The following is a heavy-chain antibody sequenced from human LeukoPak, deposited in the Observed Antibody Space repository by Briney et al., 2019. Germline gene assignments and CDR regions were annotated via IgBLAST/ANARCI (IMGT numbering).Heavy chain of an antibody. J-gene: IGHJ5*02. CDR3: ARHPGGAAAGYNWFDP. Sequence: SETLSLTCTVSGGSISSSSYSWGWIRQPPGKGLEWIGSIYYSGSTYYNPSLKSRVTISVDTSKNQFSLKLSSVTAADTAVYYCARHPGGAAAGYNWFDPWGQGTLVTVSS. CDR1: GGSISSSSYS. CDR2: IYYSGST. D-gene: IGHD6-13*01. V-gene: IGHV4-39*01.